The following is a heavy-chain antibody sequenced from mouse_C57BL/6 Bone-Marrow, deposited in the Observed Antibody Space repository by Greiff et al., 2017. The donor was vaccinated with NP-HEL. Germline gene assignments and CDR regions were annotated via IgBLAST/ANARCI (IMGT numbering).Heavy chain of an antibody. D-gene: IGHD1-1*01. Sequence: EVKLVESEGGLVQPGSSMKLSCTASGFTFSDYYMAWVRQVPEKGLEWVANINYDGSSTYYLDSLKSRFIISRDNAKTILYLQMISLKSEDTATYYCARGRGYYGSPWYFDVWGTGTTVTVSS. CDR1: GFTFSDYY. J-gene: IGHJ1*03. CDR2: INYDGSST. V-gene: IGHV5-16*01. CDR3: ARGRGYYGSPWYFDV.